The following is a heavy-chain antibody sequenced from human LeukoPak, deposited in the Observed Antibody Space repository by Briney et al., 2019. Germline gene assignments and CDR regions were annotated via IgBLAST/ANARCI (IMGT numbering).Heavy chain of an antibody. CDR2: IYYSGST. D-gene: IGHD6-19*01. J-gene: IGHJ4*02. V-gene: IGHV4-59*01. CDR3: ARASGWYRELNY. CDR1: GGSISSYY. Sequence: SETLSLTCTVSGGSISSYYLSWIRQPPGKGLEWIGYIYYSGSTNYNPSLKSRVTISVDTSKNQFSLKLSSVTAADTAVYYCARASGWYRELNYWGQGTLVTVSS.